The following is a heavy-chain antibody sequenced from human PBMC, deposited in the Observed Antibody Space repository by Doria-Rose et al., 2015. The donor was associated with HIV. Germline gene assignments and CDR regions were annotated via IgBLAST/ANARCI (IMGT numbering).Heavy chain of an antibody. V-gene: IGHV4-4*09. CDR3: ARFRPSRGIYYSLDV. Sequence: WIRQPPGKGLEWIGYIYSSGSTHYNSSLKSRVTISIDTSKNQFSLKLSSMTAADTAVYYCARFRPSRGIYYSLDVWGKGTTVTVSS. J-gene: IGHJ6*03. D-gene: IGHD3-10*01. CDR2: IYSSGST.